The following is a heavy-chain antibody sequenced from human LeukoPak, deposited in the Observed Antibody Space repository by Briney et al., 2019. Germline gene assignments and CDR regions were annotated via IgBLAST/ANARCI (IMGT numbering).Heavy chain of an antibody. V-gene: IGHV3-74*01. CDR3: ARVPGYAAGGFDY. Sequence: GGSLRLSCAASGFTFSTYWLHWIRLSPGKELVWVSHISPDGSNTAYAGSVKGRFTISRDNAKDTLYLQMNSLRAEDTAVYYCARVPGYAAGGFDYWGRGTLVTVSS. CDR1: GFTFSTYW. CDR2: ISPDGSNT. D-gene: IGHD5-12*01. J-gene: IGHJ4*02.